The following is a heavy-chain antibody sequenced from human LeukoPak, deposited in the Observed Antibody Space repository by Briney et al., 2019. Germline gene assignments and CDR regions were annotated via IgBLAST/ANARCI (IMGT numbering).Heavy chain of an antibody. CDR2: IHPNSGGT. CDR3: ARAEEIAVPPNWFDP. D-gene: IGHD6-19*01. J-gene: IGHJ5*02. CDR1: GYTFTGYY. Sequence: ASVTVSCNVSGYTFTGYYMHWVRQAPGQGREWMGWIHPNSGGTNHAQKLQGRVTMTRDPSISTAYMELSRLRSDDTAVYYCARAEEIAVPPNWFDPWGQGTLVTVSS. V-gene: IGHV1-2*02.